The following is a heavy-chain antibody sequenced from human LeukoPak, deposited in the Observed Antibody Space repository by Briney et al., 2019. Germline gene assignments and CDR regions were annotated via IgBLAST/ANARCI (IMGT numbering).Heavy chain of an antibody. Sequence: SVKLSCKASGGTFSSYAISWVRQAPGQGLEWMGGIIPIFGTANYAQKFQGRVTITADESTSTAYMELSSLRSEDTAVYYCARGDVVVPAAMDYWGQGTLVTVSS. CDR3: ARGDVVVPAAMDY. D-gene: IGHD2-2*01. CDR1: GGTFSSYA. CDR2: IIPIFGTA. J-gene: IGHJ4*02. V-gene: IGHV1-69*13.